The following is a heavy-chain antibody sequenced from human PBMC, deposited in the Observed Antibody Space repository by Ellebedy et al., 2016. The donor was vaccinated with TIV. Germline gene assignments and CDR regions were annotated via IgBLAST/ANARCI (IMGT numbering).Heavy chain of an antibody. CDR3: ARDSSTTVTYKPPYGMDV. CDR2: ISYDGSNK. D-gene: IGHD4-17*01. Sequence: PGGSLRLSCAASGFTFSSYSMNWVRQAPGKGLEWVAVISYDGSNKYYADSVKGRFTISRDNSKNTLYLQMNSLRAEDTAVYYCARDSSTTVTYKPPYGMDVWGQGTTVTVSS. V-gene: IGHV3-30*03. J-gene: IGHJ6*02. CDR1: GFTFSSYS.